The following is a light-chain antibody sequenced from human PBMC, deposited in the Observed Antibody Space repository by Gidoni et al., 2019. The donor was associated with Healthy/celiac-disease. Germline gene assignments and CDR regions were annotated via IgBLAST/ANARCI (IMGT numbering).Light chain of an antibody. CDR1: QSVSSY. CDR2: DAS. J-gene: IGKJ4*01. V-gene: IGKV3-11*01. CDR3: QQRSNWPLT. Sequence: IVLTHSPATLSLSPGERATLSCRASQSVSSYLAWYQQKPGQAPRLLIYDASNRGTGIPARFSGSGSRTDVTLTISSLEPEDFAVYYCQQRSNWPLTFGGGTKVEIK.